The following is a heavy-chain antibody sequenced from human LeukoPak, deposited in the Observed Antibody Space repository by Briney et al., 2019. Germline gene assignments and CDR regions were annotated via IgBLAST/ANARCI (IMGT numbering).Heavy chain of an antibody. V-gene: IGHV1-46*01. CDR3: ARSPPRDSDAFDI. J-gene: IGHJ3*02. Sequence: ASVKVSCKASGYTFTSYYMHWVRQAPGQGLEWMGIINPSGGSTSYAQKFQGRVTMTRDTSTSTVYMALSSLRSEDTAVYYCARSPPRDSDAFDIWGQGTMVTVS. CDR1: GYTFTSYY. D-gene: IGHD2-15*01. CDR2: INPSGGST.